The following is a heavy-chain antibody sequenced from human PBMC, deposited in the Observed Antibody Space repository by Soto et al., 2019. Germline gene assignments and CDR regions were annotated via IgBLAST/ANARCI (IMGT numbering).Heavy chain of an antibody. CDR2: IYPGDSDT. CDR3: ARSKVAATPTSGFDP. Sequence: GESLKISCKGSGYSFTSYWIGWVRQMPGQGLEWMGIIYPGDSDTRYSPSFQGQVTISADKSISTAYLQWSSLKASDTAMYYCARSKVAATPTSGFDPWGQGTLVTVSS. V-gene: IGHV5-51*01. J-gene: IGHJ5*02. CDR1: GYSFTSYW. D-gene: IGHD2-15*01.